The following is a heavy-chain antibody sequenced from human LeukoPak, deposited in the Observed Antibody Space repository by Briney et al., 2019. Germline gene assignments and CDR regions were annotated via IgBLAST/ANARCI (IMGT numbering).Heavy chain of an antibody. D-gene: IGHD5-12*01. CDR2: INSNSGGS. Sequence: GASVKVSRKASGYTFTAYYMHWVRQAPGQGLEWMGWINSNSGGSNYAQKFQGRVTMTRDTSISTVYMDLSRLRSDDPAVYYCARDRDILGSTFFDKWGQGTLVTVSS. CDR3: ARDRDILGSTFFDK. V-gene: IGHV1-2*02. J-gene: IGHJ4*02. CDR1: GYTFTAYY.